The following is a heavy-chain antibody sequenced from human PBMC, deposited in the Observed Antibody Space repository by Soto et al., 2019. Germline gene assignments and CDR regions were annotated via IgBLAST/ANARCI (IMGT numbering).Heavy chain of an antibody. Sequence: QVQLVQSGAEVKKPGASVKVSCKASGYTFTNFGISWVRQAPGQGLEWMGWISAYNGNTNYAQNFQGRVTRTTDTSTSTGYIELRSLRSGDTVVYYCARGGTAIDYWGQGTLVTVSS. D-gene: IGHD2-21*02. CDR2: ISAYNGNT. V-gene: IGHV1-18*01. CDR1: GYTFTNFG. J-gene: IGHJ4*02. CDR3: ARGGTAIDY.